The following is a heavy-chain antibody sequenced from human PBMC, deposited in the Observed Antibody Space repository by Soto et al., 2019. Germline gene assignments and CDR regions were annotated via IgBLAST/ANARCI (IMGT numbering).Heavy chain of an antibody. CDR3: TRVVYHQTYYYDSSGYYDAY. V-gene: IGHV3-49*03. CDR1: GFTFGDYA. J-gene: IGHJ4*02. CDR2: IRSKAYGGTT. Sequence: GGSLRLSCTASGFTFGDYAMSWFRQAPGKGLEWVGFIRSKAYGGTTEYAASVKGRFTISRDDSKSIAYLQMNSLKTEDTAVYYCTRVVYHQTYYYDSSGYYDAYWGQATLVPVYS. D-gene: IGHD3-22*01.